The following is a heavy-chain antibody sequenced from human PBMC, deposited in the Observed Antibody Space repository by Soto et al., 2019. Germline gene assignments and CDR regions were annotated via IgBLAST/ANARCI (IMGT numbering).Heavy chain of an antibody. CDR1: GFTISSYA. CDR2: ISDRGDTT. J-gene: IGHJ4*02. Sequence: GGYLRLSCAASGFTISSYAMSWVRQAPGKGLEWVSAISDRGDTTHYADSVKGRSTISRDTSKNTLYLQMNALRAEDTAVYYCAKDKPGTTSFDYCGQGTLVTRYS. D-gene: IGHD1-1*01. V-gene: IGHV3-23*01. CDR3: AKDKPGTTSFDY.